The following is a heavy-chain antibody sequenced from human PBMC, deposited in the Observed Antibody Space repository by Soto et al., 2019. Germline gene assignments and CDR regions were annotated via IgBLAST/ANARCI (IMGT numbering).Heavy chain of an antibody. Sequence: QVQLQQWGAGLLKPSGTLSLTCAVYGGAFSGYYWSWIRQPPGKGLERIGEINHSGSTNYNPSLKSRVTISVDTSKNQFSLKLSSVTAADTAVYYCARGATGQPNITTWFDPWGQGTLVTVSS. CDR3: ARGATGQPNITTWFDP. D-gene: IGHD1-1*01. CDR1: GGAFSGYY. CDR2: INHSGST. J-gene: IGHJ5*02. V-gene: IGHV4-34*01.